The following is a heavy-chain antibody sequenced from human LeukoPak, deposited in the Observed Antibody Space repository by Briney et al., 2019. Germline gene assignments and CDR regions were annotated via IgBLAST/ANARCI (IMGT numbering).Heavy chain of an antibody. J-gene: IGHJ4*02. V-gene: IGHV3-23*01. CDR3: AKDWIQFNRVFDCFDS. D-gene: IGHD5-18*01. CDR1: VFPFETNA. CDR2: IGNTET. Sequence: PGGSLRLSCATSVFPFETNAMSWVRQAPGKGLEGVATIGNTETFYADSVTGRFTISRDNSKNTVNLQMNRLRVEDTAIYSCAKDWIQFNRVFDCFDSWGQGTLVTVSS.